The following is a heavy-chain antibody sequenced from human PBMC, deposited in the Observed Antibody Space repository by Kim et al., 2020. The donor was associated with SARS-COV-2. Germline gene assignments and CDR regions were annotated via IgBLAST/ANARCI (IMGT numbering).Heavy chain of an antibody. CDR3: ARRWADYDILTGYSQYYFDY. Sequence: GESLKISCKGSGYSFTSYWIGWVRQMPGKGLEWMGIIYPGDSDTRYSPSFQGQVTISADKSISTAYLQWSSLKASDTAMYYCARRWADYDILTGYSQYYFDYWGQGTLVTVSS. J-gene: IGHJ4*02. D-gene: IGHD3-9*01. CDR1: GYSFTSYW. CDR2: IYPGDSDT. V-gene: IGHV5-51*01.